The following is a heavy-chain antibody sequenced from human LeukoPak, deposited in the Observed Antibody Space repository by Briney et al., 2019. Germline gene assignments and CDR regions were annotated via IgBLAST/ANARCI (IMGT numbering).Heavy chain of an antibody. CDR3: ASSAVYDYVWGSYRSFDY. Sequence: GSSVKVSCTASGGTFSSYAISWVRQAPGQGLEWMGGIIPIFGTANYAQKFQGRVTITADESTSTAYMELSSLRSEDTAVYYCASSAVYDYVWGSYRSFDYWGQGTLVTVSS. D-gene: IGHD3-16*02. CDR2: IIPIFGTA. CDR1: GGTFSSYA. V-gene: IGHV1-69*01. J-gene: IGHJ4*02.